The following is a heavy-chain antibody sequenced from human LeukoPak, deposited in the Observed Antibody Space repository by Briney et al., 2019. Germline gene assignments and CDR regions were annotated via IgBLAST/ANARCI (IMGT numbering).Heavy chain of an antibody. D-gene: IGHD3-22*01. CDR2: INPNSGGT. J-gene: IGHJ4*02. Sequence: ASVKVSCKASGYTFTAYYLHWVRQAPGQGLEWMGWINPNSGGTNYAQEFQGRVTLTRDTSISTTYMELSSLRSDDTAVYYCARGSGYYDSSGHFDYWGQGTLVTVSS. CDR3: ARGSGYYDSSGHFDY. V-gene: IGHV1-2*02. CDR1: GYTFTAYY.